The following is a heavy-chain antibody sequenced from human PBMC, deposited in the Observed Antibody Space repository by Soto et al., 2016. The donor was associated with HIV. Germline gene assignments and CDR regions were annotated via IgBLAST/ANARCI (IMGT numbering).Heavy chain of an antibody. J-gene: IGHJ2*01. V-gene: IGHV4-34*01. CDR3: XRGGHEHWGLYRHDYWYFDL. Sequence: QEHLQQWGAGLLKPSETLSLTCAVNGGSFNAHSWSWIRQSPGKGLEWIGEISHSEGTNYKHAPQESSHHISGHVKTTKFSLRVTSVTAADTAMYYCXRGGHEHWGLYRHDYWYFDLWALAPWSVSLQ. D-gene: IGHD3-10*01. CDR2: ISHSEGT. CDR1: GGSFNAHS.